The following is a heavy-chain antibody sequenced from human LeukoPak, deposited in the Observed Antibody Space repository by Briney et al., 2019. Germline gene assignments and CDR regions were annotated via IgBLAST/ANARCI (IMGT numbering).Heavy chain of an antibody. V-gene: IGHV4-39*01. CDR3: ARLYSSSRWYFDY. D-gene: IGHD4-23*01. Sequence: SETLSLTRTLSLGSLTRSSYCWDSVSQPPGNGLEWIGSMYYSGSAYCNPSLKSRVTISVDTSRNQFSLNRKSVTAADTAVFYCARLYSSSRWYFDYWGQGTLVTVSS. J-gene: IGHJ4*02. CDR2: MYYSGSA. CDR1: LGSLTRSSYC.